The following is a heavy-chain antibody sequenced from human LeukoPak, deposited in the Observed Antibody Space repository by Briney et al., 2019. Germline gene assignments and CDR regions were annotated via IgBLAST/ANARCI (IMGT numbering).Heavy chain of an antibody. V-gene: IGHV3-23*01. D-gene: IGHD6-19*01. CDR3: AKDLDSSARYAENWFDP. J-gene: IGHJ5*02. CDR1: GFTFSHYA. CDR2: VSKEGANR. Sequence: GGSLRLSCAASGFTFSHYAMNGVPQAPGKGLGGVSLVSKEGANRHYADSVKGRYTISRDNSKNSLDLQMNSLRVEDTAIYCCAKDLDSSARYAENWFDPWGQGTLVTVSS.